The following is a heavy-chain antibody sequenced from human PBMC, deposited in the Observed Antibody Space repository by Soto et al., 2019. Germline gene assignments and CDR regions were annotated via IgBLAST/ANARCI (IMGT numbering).Heavy chain of an antibody. CDR1: GFTFSTYA. CDR2: ISSDGSNE. Sequence: QVQVVESGGGVVQPGGSLRLSCAASGFTFSTYAMHWVRQAPGKGPAWVAFISSDGSNEYYADSVKGRFTISRDNSKETLYLQMNSLRPEDTAVYCWVSRGTSAFGHWGQGTLVTVSS. D-gene: IGHD1-1*01. CDR3: VSRGTSAFGH. V-gene: IGHV3-30-3*01. J-gene: IGHJ4*02.